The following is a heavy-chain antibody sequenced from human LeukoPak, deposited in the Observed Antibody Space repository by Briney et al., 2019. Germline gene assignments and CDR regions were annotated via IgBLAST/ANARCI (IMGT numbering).Heavy chain of an antibody. V-gene: IGHV3-30*02. CDR3: AKQDYGGRGYAFDI. CDR1: GFTFSSYG. D-gene: IGHD4-23*01. Sequence: GSLRLSCAASGFTFSSYGMHWVRQAPGKGLEWVAVIWYGGSNKYYADSVKGRFTISRDNSKNTLYLQMNSLRAEDTAVYYCAKQDYGGRGYAFDIWGQGTMVTVSS. J-gene: IGHJ3*02. CDR2: IWYGGSNK.